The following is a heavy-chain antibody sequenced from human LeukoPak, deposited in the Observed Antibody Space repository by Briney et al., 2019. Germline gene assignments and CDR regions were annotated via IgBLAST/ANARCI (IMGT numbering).Heavy chain of an antibody. J-gene: IGHJ4*02. D-gene: IGHD3-10*01. V-gene: IGHV4-38-2*02. CDR1: GYSISSGYF. Sequence: SETLSLTCTVSGYSISSGYFWGWIRQPPGKGLEWIRSIYHSGSTSYNPSLKSRVTISVDTSKNQFSLKLSSVTAADTAVCYCATTNVLLWFGELSKTAYFDYWGQGTLVTVSS. CDR2: IYHSGST. CDR3: ATTNVLLWFGELSKTAYFDY.